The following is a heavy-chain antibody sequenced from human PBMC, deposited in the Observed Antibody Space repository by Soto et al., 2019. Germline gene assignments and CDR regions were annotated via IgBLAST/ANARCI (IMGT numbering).Heavy chain of an antibody. CDR1: GGTFSSYA. CDR2: IIPIFGTA. J-gene: IGHJ5*02. CDR3: ARDARRYYDSSGYYSNWFYP. D-gene: IGHD3-22*01. V-gene: IGHV1-69*01. Sequence: QVQLVQSGAAVKKPGSSVKVSCKASGGTFSSYAISWVRQAPGQGLEWLGGIIPIFGTANYAQKFQGRVTITADESTSTAYMELSSLRSEDTAVYYCARDARRYYDSSGYYSNWFYPWGQGTLVTVSS.